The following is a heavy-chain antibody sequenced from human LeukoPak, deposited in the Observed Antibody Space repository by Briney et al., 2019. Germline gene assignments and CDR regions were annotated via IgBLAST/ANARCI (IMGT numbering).Heavy chain of an antibody. D-gene: IGHD3-22*01. CDR3: ARVHYDSSGYNFDY. J-gene: IGHJ4*02. V-gene: IGHV4-59*13. CDR1: GGSISSYY. CDR2: IYYSGST. Sequence: NPSETLSLTCTVSGGSISSYYWSWIRQPPGKGLEWIGYIYYSGSTNYNPSLKSRVTISVDTSKNQFSLKLSSVTAADTAVYHCARVHYDSSGYNFDYWGQGTLVTVSS.